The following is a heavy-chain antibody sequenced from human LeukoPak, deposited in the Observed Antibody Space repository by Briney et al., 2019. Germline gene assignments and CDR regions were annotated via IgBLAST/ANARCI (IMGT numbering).Heavy chain of an antibody. V-gene: IGHV1-8*01. D-gene: IGHD6-19*01. CDR3: ARQYSSGQNWFDP. CDR2: VNPNSGHT. CDR1: GYTFTSYD. J-gene: IGHJ5*02. Sequence: ASVKVSCKASGYTFTSYDINWVRQATGQGLEWMGWVNPNSGHTGFAQKFQGRVTMTRDTSTSTVYMELSSLRSEDTAVYYCARQYSSGQNWFDPWGQGTLVTVSS.